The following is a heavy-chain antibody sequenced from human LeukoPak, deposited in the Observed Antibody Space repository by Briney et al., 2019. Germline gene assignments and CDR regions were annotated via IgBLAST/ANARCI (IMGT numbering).Heavy chain of an antibody. Sequence: SETLSLTCAVYGGSFSGYYWSWIRQPPGKGLEWIWEINHSGSTNYNPSLKSRVTISVDTSKNQFSLKLSSVTAADTAVYYCARRVVFGSSWYLDYWGQGTLVTVSS. CDR1: GGSFSGYY. V-gene: IGHV4-34*01. CDR3: ARRVVFGSSWYLDY. CDR2: INHSGST. J-gene: IGHJ4*02. D-gene: IGHD6-13*01.